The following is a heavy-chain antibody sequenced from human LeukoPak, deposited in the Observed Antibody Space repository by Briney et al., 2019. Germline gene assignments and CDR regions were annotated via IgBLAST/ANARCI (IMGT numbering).Heavy chain of an antibody. V-gene: IGHV3-21*01. Sequence: GGSLRLSCAASGFSFSDYYMHWVRQAPGKGLEWVSAISSSSTCIYYADSVKGRFTISRDNAGNSVYLQMHGLRAEDTAVYFCAGGEHKATITGLDSWGQGTLVTVSS. J-gene: IGHJ4*02. CDR3: AGGEHKATITGLDS. D-gene: IGHD5-24*01. CDR2: ISSSSTCI. CDR1: GFSFSDYY.